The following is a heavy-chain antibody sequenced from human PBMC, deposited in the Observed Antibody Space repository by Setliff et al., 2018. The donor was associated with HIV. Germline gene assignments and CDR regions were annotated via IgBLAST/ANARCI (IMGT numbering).Heavy chain of an antibody. Sequence: SETLSLTCTVSGGSISSSSYYWGWIRQPPGKGLEWIGSMYYSGSTYYNLSLKSRVTISVDTSKNQFSLKLSSVTAADTAVYYCARGYSSSLGWFDPWGQGTLVTVSS. J-gene: IGHJ5*02. CDR2: MYYSGST. CDR1: GGSISSSSYY. D-gene: IGHD6-6*01. V-gene: IGHV4-39*07. CDR3: ARGYSSSLGWFDP.